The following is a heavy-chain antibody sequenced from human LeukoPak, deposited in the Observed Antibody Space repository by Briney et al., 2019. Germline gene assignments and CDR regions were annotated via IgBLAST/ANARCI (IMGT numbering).Heavy chain of an antibody. CDR3: AKAEGAYSYYYMDV. CDR1: GFTFSNYG. Sequence: GGSLRLSCAASGFTFSNYGIHWVRQAPGKGLEWVAFIRYDGSNKYYADSVKGRFTISRDNSKNTLYLQMKSLRAEDTAVYYCAKAEGAYSYYYMDVWGKGTTVTISS. J-gene: IGHJ6*03. CDR2: IRYDGSNK. V-gene: IGHV3-30*02.